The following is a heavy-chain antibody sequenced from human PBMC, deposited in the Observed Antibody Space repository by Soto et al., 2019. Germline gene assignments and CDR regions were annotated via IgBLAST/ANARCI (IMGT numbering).Heavy chain of an antibody. CDR3: ARHDEVPKFQNGLDV. D-gene: IGHD2-21*01. Sequence: ASVKVSCKASGYTFTSYAMHWVRQAPGQRLEWMGWINAGNGNTKYSQKFQGRVTITRDTSASTAYMELSSLRSEDTAVYYCARHDEVPKFQNGLDVWGQGTTVTVSS. CDR2: INAGNGNT. J-gene: IGHJ6*02. V-gene: IGHV1-3*01. CDR1: GYTFTSYA.